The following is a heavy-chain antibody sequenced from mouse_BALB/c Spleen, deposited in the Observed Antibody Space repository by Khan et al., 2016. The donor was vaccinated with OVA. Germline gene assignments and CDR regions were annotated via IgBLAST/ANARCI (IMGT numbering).Heavy chain of an antibody. CDR2: IFPGTGTT. V-gene: IGHV1S132*01. CDR3: TRGYFGNYEFVY. CDR1: GYTFTSYW. Sequence: QVQLKQSGAELVKPGASVKLSCKTSGYTFTSYWIQWVKQRPGQGLGWIGQIFPGTGTTYNNENFKGMATLTVHTYSSSAYIQLSRLSSEDSAVFCGTRGYFGNYEFVYWGQGTPVTVSP. D-gene: IGHD2-1*01. J-gene: IGHJ3*01.